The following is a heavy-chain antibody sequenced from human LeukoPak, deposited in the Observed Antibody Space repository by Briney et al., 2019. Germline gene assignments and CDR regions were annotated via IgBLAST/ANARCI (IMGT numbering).Heavy chain of an antibody. J-gene: IGHJ4*02. D-gene: IGHD2-15*01. CDR2: VSAYADDT. V-gene: IGHV1-18*03. Sequence: ASLKVSCKASGYTFTSYGISWVRQAPGQGVEWMGWVSAYADDTNYVQKFQGRVTMTTDTSTSTAYMELRSLRSDDMAVYYCARDCIGCHGFDYWGQGTLVTVSS. CDR1: GYTFTSYG. CDR3: ARDCIGCHGFDY.